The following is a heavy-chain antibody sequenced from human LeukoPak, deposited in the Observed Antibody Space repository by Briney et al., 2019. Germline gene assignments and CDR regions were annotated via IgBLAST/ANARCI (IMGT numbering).Heavy chain of an antibody. CDR2: TTNKANTYST. V-gene: IGHV3-72*01. CDR1: GFTFSDHW. CDR3: TSVSAGIIEY. J-gene: IGHJ4*02. D-gene: IGHD3-16*01. Sequence: PGGSLRLSCAASGFTFSDHWMDWVRQAPGNGLEWVGRTTNKANTYSTEYAASVKGRFTISRDDSKNSLYLQMNSLKTEDTAVYYCTSVSAGIIEYWGQGTRVTVSS.